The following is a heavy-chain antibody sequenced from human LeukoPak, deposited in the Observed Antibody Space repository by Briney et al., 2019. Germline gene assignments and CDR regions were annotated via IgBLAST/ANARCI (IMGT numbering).Heavy chain of an antibody. CDR2: IYYSGST. J-gene: IGHJ6*04. D-gene: IGHD6-19*01. V-gene: IGHV4-59*01. CDR1: GGSISSYY. CDR3: ARDRGGLVYYYYGMDV. Sequence: SETLSLTCTVSGGSISSYYWSWIRQPPGRGLEWIGYIYYSGSTNYNPSLKSRVTISVDTSKNQFSLKLSSVTAADTAVYYCARDRGGLVYYYYGMDVWGKGTTVTVSS.